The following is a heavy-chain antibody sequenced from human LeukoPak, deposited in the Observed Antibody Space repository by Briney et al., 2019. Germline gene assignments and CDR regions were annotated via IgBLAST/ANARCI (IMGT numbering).Heavy chain of an antibody. J-gene: IGHJ2*01. Sequence: SETLSLTCTVSGGSISSGGYYWSWIRQHPGKGLEWIGYIYYSGSTYYNPSLKSRATISVDTSKNQFSLKLSSVTAADTAVYYCARGTVTTSDWYFDLWGRGTLVTVSS. CDR3: ARGTVTTSDWYFDL. D-gene: IGHD4-17*01. CDR2: IYYSGST. V-gene: IGHV4-31*03. CDR1: GGSISSGGYY.